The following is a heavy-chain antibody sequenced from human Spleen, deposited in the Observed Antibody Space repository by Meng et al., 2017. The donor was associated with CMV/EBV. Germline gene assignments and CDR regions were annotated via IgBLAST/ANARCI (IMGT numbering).Heavy chain of an antibody. CDR3: AKERAYDIDS. CDR2: ISYDGSNK. D-gene: IGHD3-9*01. J-gene: IGHJ4*02. Sequence: GESLKISCAASGFTFSSYAMHWVRQAPGKGLEWVAVISYDGSNKYYADSVKGRFTISRDNAKNSLYLQMNSLRAEDTAVYYCAKERAYDIDSWGQGILVTVSS. CDR1: GFTFSSYA. V-gene: IGHV3-30-3*01.